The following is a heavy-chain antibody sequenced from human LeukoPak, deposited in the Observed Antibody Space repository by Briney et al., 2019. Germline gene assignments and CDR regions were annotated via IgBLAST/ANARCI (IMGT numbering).Heavy chain of an antibody. CDR1: GGSFSGYY. CDR3: ARGRWRLRYLDY. V-gene: IGHV4-34*01. Sequence: SETLSLTCAVYGGSFSGYYWSWIRQPPGKGLQWIGEINHFGSINYNPSLKSRVTISVDTSKNQFSLKLTSVTAADTAVYYCARGRWRLRYLDYWGQGTLVTVSS. D-gene: IGHD5-12*01. J-gene: IGHJ4*02. CDR2: INHFGSI.